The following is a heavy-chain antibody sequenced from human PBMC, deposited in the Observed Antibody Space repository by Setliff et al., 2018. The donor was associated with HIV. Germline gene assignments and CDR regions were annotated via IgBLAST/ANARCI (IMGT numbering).Heavy chain of an antibody. CDR3: ARDPYSSSWNRIDAFDI. CDR2: ISAYNGNT. V-gene: IGHV1-18*01. CDR1: GYTFTSYG. Sequence: GASVKVSCKPSGYTFTSYGISWVRQAPGQGLEWMGWISAYNGNTNYAQKLQGRVTMTTDTSTSTAYMELRSLRSDDTAVYYCARDPYSSSWNRIDAFDIWGQGTMVTVSS. J-gene: IGHJ3*02. D-gene: IGHD6-13*01.